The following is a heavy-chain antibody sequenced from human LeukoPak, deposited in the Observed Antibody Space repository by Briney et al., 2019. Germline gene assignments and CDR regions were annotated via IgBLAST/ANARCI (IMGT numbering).Heavy chain of an antibody. CDR3: ARGPPAGYYDSSAYPAWYFDL. CDR2: IHYSGTT. D-gene: IGHD3-22*01. Sequence: PSETLSLTCTVSSGSISLYYWSWIRQPPGKGLEWIGYIHYSGTTNYDPSLKSRVTISGDTSKNQFSLKLSSVTAADTAVYYCARGPPAGYYDSSAYPAWYFDLWGRGTLVTVSS. V-gene: IGHV4-59*01. CDR1: SGSISLYY. J-gene: IGHJ2*01.